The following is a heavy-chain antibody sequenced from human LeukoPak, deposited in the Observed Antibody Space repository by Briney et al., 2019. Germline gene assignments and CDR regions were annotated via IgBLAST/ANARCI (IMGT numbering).Heavy chain of an antibody. CDR2: INPNSGGT. CDR1: GYTFTGYY. J-gene: IGHJ4*02. CDR3: ARVSYYYDSSGYYYFDY. Sequence: ASVKVSCKASGYTFTGYYTHWVRQAPGQGLEWMGRINPNSGGTNYAQKFQGRVTMTRDTSISTAYMELSRLRSDDTAVYYCARVSYYYDSSGYYYFDYWGQGTLVTVSS. V-gene: IGHV1-2*06. D-gene: IGHD3-22*01.